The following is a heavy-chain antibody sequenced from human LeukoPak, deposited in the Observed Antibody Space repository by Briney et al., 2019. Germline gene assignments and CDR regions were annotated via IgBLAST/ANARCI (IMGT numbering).Heavy chain of an antibody. D-gene: IGHD6-19*01. V-gene: IGHV3-23*01. CDR3: ANAISSGREYYFDY. CDR1: GFSFSSYA. J-gene: IGHJ4*02. CDR2: LSGRGGTT. Sequence: QPGGSLRLSCAASGFSFSSYAMSWVRQAPGKGLEWVSALSGRGGTTYYADSVKGRFTISRDNSKSTLYLQVNSLRAEDTAVYYCANAISSGREYYFDYWGQGTLVTVSS.